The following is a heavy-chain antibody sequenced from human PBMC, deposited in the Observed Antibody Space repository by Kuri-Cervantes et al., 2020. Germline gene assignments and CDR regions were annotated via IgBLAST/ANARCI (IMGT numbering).Heavy chain of an antibody. J-gene: IGHJ4*02. V-gene: IGHV4-34*01. Sequence: ESLKISCAVSGGPFSNYYWTWIRQSPEKGLEWIGEINHSGSTNYNPSLKSRVTISVDTSKNQFSLKLSSVTAADTAVYYCAGTTVTTKVLDYWGQGILVTVSS. D-gene: IGHD4-17*01. CDR2: INHSGST. CDR1: GGPFSNYY. CDR3: AGTTVTTKVLDY.